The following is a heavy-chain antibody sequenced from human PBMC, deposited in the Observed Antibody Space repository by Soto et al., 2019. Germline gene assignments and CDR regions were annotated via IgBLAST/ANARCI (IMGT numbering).Heavy chain of an antibody. D-gene: IGHD2-2*01. CDR1: GGTFSSYT. CDR3: ARELGYCSSTSCWYNWFDP. V-gene: IGHV1-69*04. Sequence: SVKVSCKASGGTFSSYTISWVRQAPGQGLEWMGRIIPILGIANYAQKFQGRVTITADKSTSTAYMELSSLRSEDTAVHYCARELGYCSSTSCWYNWFDPWGQGTLVTVSS. CDR2: IIPILGIA. J-gene: IGHJ5*02.